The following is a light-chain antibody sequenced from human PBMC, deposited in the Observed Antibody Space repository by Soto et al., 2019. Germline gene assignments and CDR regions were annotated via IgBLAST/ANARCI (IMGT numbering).Light chain of an antibody. CDR3: QQYGSTPYT. CDR1: QSVSNNY. V-gene: IGKV3-20*01. Sequence: EVVMTQSPGTLSLSPGDRATLSCRASQSVSNNYLAWYQQRPGHAPRLLIYGASKRATGIPDKFSGRGSGTDFTLSVNRLEPEDVAVYYCQQYGSTPYTFGQGTKLEIE. CDR2: GAS. J-gene: IGKJ2*01.